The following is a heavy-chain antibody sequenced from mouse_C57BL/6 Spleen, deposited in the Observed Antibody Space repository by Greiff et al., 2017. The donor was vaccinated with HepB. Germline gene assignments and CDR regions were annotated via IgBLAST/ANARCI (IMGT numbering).Heavy chain of an antibody. V-gene: IGHV5-4*01. J-gene: IGHJ3*01. CDR1: GFTFSSYA. D-gene: IGHD1-1*01. CDR2: ISDGGSYT. CDR3: ARDEYYGSSPAWFAY. Sequence: DVMLVESGGGLVKPGGSLKLSCAASGFTFSSYAMSWVRQTPEKRLEWVATISDGGSYTYYPDNVKGRFTISRDNAKNNLYLQMSHLKSEDTAMYYCARDEYYGSSPAWFAYWGQGTLVTVSA.